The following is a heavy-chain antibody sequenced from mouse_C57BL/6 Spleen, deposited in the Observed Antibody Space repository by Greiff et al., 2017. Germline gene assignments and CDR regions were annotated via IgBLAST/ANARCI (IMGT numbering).Heavy chain of an antibody. CDR2: IYPGGGCT. J-gene: IGHJ2*01. CDR3: ARDYGSSYRLFGY. CDR1: GYTFTSYW. Sequence: QVQLQQPGAELVKPGASVKMSCKASGYTFTSYWIPWVKQRPGQGLEWIGDIYPGGGCTNYNQQFKSKATLTVDTSSSTAYMQLSSLTSEDSAVYYCARDYGSSYRLFGYWGEGTTLTVSS. D-gene: IGHD1-1*01. V-gene: IGHV1-55*01.